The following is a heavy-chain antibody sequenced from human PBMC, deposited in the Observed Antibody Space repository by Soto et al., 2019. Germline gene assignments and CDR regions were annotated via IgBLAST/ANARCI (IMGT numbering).Heavy chain of an antibody. D-gene: IGHD3-3*01. CDR2: IYPSHSDT. V-gene: IGHV5-51*01. Sequence: GESLKISCKGSGYNFAGYWIAWVRQMPGKDLELMGIIYPSHSDTRYRPSFQGPVTISADKSISSAYLQWSSLRASDTAMYYCARGGVSTRTFDYWGQGTPVTVSS. J-gene: IGHJ4*02. CDR3: ARGGVSTRTFDY. CDR1: GYNFAGYW.